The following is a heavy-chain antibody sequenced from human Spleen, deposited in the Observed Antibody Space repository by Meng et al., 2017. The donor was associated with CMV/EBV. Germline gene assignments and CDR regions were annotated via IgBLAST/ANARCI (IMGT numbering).Heavy chain of an antibody. CDR3: ANIDSSGWHDFFDH. J-gene: IGHJ4*02. CDR1: GFTFSSYW. D-gene: IGHD3-22*01. Sequence: GESLKISCAASGFTFSSYWMHWVRQGPGKRLVWVSRISGDGTTTTYADSVKGRFTISRDNAKNTLYLQMNSLRAEDTAVYYCANIDSSGWHDFFDHWGQGTLVTVSS. V-gene: IGHV3-74*01. CDR2: ISGDGTTT.